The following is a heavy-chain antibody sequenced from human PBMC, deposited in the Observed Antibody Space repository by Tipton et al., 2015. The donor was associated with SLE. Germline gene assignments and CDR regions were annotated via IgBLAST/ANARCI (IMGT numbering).Heavy chain of an antibody. CDR1: GFTFSSYA. Sequence: GSLRLSCAASGFTFSSYAMHWVRQAPGKGLEYVSAISSNGGSTYYADSVKGRFTISRDNSKNSLYLQMNSLRAEDTALYYCAKDQGIVGAIDYWGQGTLVTVSS. D-gene: IGHD1-26*01. CDR3: AKDQGIVGAIDY. V-gene: IGHV3-64*04. J-gene: IGHJ4*02. CDR2: ISSNGGST.